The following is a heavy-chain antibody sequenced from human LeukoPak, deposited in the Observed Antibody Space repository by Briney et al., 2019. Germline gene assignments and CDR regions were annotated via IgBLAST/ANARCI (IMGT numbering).Heavy chain of an antibody. J-gene: IGHJ4*02. Sequence: GGSLRLSCAASGFTFSSYSMNWVRQAPGKVLEWVSSISSSSSYIYYAESVKGGFTISRDNAQNSLYLQMNSLRAEDTAVFYCARGTSSGWSYFDYWGQGTLVTV. CDR2: ISSSSSYI. V-gene: IGHV3-21*01. CDR3: ARGTSSGWSYFDY. D-gene: IGHD6-19*01. CDR1: GFTFSSYS.